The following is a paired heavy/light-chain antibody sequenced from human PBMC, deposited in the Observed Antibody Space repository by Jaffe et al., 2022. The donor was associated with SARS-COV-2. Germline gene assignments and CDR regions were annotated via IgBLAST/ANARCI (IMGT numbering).Light chain of an antibody. J-gene: IGKJ4*01. CDR3: QQVKSYPLT. CDR2: AAS. Sequence: DVQLTQSPSFLSASVGDTVTITCRASQGISSYLAWYQQKPGKAPKLLIYAASTLQSGVPSRFSGSGSGTEFTLTISSLQPEDFATYYCQQVKSYPLTFGGGTKVEIK. CDR1: QGISSY. V-gene: IGKV1-9*01.
Heavy chain of an antibody. J-gene: IGHJ4*02. CDR1: GGSINSYY. CDR2: IYYSGST. V-gene: IGHV4-59*01. Sequence: QVQLQESGPGLVKPSETLSLTCTVSGGSINSYYWSWIRQPPGKGLEWIGYIYYSGSTNYNPSLKSRVTISVDTSKNQFSLKLSSVTAADTAVYYCARSGSIIALFDYWGQGTLVTVSS. D-gene: IGHD1-26*01. CDR3: ARSGSIIALFDY.